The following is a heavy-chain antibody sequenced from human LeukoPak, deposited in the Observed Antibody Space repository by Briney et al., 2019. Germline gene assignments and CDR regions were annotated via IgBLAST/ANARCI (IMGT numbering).Heavy chain of an antibody. Sequence: GESLKISCKGSGYSFTSYWIGWVRQMPGKGLEWMGVIYLSDSDTRYSPSFQGQVTISADKSISTAYLQWSSLKASDTAMYYCARAGYSYGYQTFDYWGQGTLVTVSS. J-gene: IGHJ4*02. D-gene: IGHD5-18*01. CDR2: IYLSDSDT. V-gene: IGHV5-51*01. CDR3: ARAGYSYGYQTFDY. CDR1: GYSFTSYW.